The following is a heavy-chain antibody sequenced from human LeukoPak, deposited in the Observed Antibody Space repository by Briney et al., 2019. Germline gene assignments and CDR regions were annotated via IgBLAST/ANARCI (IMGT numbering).Heavy chain of an antibody. CDR3: ARANSRHGWMDV. CDR2: ISWNSGSI. D-gene: IGHD5-12*01. Sequence: PGGSLRLSCAASGFTFDDYAMHWVRQAPGKGLEWVSGISWNSGSIGYADSVKGRFTISRDNAEKSLYLQMNSLRAEDTAVYYCARANSRHGWMDVWGQGTTVIVSS. V-gene: IGHV3-9*01. CDR1: GFTFDDYA. J-gene: IGHJ6*02.